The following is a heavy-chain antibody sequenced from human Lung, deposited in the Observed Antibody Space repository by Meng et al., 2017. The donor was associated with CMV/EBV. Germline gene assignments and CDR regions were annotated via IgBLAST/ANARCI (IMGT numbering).Heavy chain of an antibody. V-gene: IGHV1-18*01. CDR2: ISAYNGNT. Sequence: ASAKVSXKASGYSFRTFGISWVRKAPGQGLEWMGWISAYNGNTTYTQKLQGRVTMTRDTSTRTVYMELRSLRSDDTAVYYCARDRVLRGVNGLDVWGQGATVTVSS. J-gene: IGHJ6*02. CDR1: GYSFRTFG. CDR3: ARDRVLRGVNGLDV. D-gene: IGHD3-10*01.